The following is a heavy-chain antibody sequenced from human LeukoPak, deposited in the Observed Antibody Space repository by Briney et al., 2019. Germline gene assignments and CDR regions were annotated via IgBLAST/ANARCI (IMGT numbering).Heavy chain of an antibody. D-gene: IGHD3-9*01. CDR2: IIPIFGTA. J-gene: IGHJ4*02. Sequence: SVKVSCKASGGTFSSYAISWVRQAPGQGLEWMGGIIPIFGTANYAQKFQGRVTITADTSTSTAYMELRSLRSDDTAVYYCARVGYDILTGYYPDSIPDYWGQGTLVTVSS. CDR1: GGTFSSYA. V-gene: IGHV1-69*06. CDR3: ARVGYDILTGYYPDSIPDY.